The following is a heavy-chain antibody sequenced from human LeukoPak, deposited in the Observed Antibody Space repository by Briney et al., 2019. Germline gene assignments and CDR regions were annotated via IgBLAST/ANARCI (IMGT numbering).Heavy chain of an antibody. CDR2: IYTNGGA. V-gene: IGHV4-61*02. J-gene: IGHJ4*02. CDR3: AREPPGY. Sequence: SQTLSLTCTVSPGSVTSGNYYWNWIRQPAGKGLEWIGRIYTNGGASYNPSLKSRVTISIDASKNQFSLKLSSVTAADTAVYYCAREPPGYWGQGILVTVSS. CDR1: PGSVTSGNYY.